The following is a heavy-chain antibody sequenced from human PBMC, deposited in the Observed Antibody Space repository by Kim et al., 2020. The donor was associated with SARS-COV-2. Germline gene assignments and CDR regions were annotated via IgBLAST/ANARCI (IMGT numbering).Heavy chain of an antibody. CDR1: GFSLTTSGVA. V-gene: IGHV2-5*02. D-gene: IGHD1-1*01. J-gene: IGHJ4*02. Sequence: SGPTLVNPTQTLTLTCTFSGFSLTTSGVAVGWIRQPPGKALEWLALIYWDDDKRYSPSLKSRLTITKDTSKNQVVLTMTNMDPVDTATYYCAHRNDWDDGGAFDVWGQGTLVTVSS. CDR2: IYWDDDK. CDR3: AHRNDWDDGGAFDV.